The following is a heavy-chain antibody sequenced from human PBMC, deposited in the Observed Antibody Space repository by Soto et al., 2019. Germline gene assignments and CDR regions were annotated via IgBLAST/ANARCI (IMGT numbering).Heavy chain of an antibody. V-gene: IGHV1-69*13. J-gene: IGHJ4*02. CDR3: ARGSGDGYNSYYFDY. CDR2: IIPIFGTA. D-gene: IGHD5-12*01. CDR1: GGTFSSSA. Sequence: SVKVSCKASGGTFSSSAISWVRQAPGQGLEWMGGIIPIFGTANYAQKFQGRVTITAGESTSTAYMELSSLRSEDTAVYYCARGSGDGYNSYYFDYWGQGTLVTVSS.